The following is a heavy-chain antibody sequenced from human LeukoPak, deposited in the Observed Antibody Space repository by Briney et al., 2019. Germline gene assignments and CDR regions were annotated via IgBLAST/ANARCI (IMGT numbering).Heavy chain of an antibody. CDR1: GFTFSSFA. V-gene: IGHV3-30*04. J-gene: IGHJ6*02. D-gene: IGHD6-13*01. CDR2: ISYHGSNK. CDR3: AKAASSSWPSYYYGMDV. Sequence: PGGSLRLSCEASGFTFSSFAMHWVRQAPGKGLEWVTLISYHGSNKEYADSVKGRFIISKDNSKNTVYLQMSSLRVDDTAVYYCAKAASSSWPSYYYGMDVWGQGTTVTVSS.